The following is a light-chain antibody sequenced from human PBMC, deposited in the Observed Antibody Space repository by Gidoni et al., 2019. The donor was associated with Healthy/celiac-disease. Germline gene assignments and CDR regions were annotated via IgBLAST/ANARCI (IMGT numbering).Light chain of an antibody. CDR3: SSYTSSSTWV. CDR1: SIDVGGYNY. J-gene: IGLJ1*01. CDR2: DVS. Sequence: QSALTQPASVSGSPGQPITISCTGTSIDVGGYNYVSWYQQHPGKAPKLMIYDVSNRPSGVSNRFSGSKSGNTASLTISGLQAEDEADYYCSSYTSSSTWVFGTGTKVTVL. V-gene: IGLV2-14*01.